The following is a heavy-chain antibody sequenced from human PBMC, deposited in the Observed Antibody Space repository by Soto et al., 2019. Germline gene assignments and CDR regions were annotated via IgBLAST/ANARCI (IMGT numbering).Heavy chain of an antibody. CDR3: ARDREYSPYGLDV. V-gene: IGHV3-11*01. D-gene: IGHD5-12*01. J-gene: IGHJ6*02. CDR2: ISSIGTNR. Sequence: QVQLVESGGGLVKPGGSLRLSCAASGFTFSNYYMSWVRQAPGKGLEWVSYISSIGTNRYYAESVEGRFTISGDNAKKSLYLQMNSLRAEDTAVYYCARDREYSPYGLDVWGQGTTVTVSS. CDR1: GFTFSNYY.